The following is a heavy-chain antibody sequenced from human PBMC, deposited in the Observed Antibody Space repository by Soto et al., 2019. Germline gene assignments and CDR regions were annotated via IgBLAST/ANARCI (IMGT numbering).Heavy chain of an antibody. J-gene: IGHJ6*02. D-gene: IGHD6-13*01. CDR2: ITSSSSTI. CDR3: ARTLAAAAYYYYYGMDV. V-gene: IGHV3-48*02. CDR1: GFTFSSYT. Sequence: EVQLVESGGGLVQPGGSLRLSCAASGFTFSSYTMNWVRQAPGKGLEWVSYITSSSSTIYYADSVKGRFTISRDNAKNSLYLQMNGLRDEDTAVYYCARTLAAAAYYYYYGMDVWGQGTTVTVSS.